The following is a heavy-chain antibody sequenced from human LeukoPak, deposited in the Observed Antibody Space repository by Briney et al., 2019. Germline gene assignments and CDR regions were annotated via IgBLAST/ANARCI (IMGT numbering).Heavy chain of an antibody. CDR3: ARGRMGRFDP. CDR1: GGSFSGYY. J-gene: IGHJ5*02. V-gene: IGHV4-34*01. CDR2: TNHSGST. Sequence: SETLSLTCAVYGGSFSGYYWSWIRQPPGKGLEWIGETNHSGSTNYNPSLKSRVTISVDTSKNQFSLKLSSVTAADTAVYYCARGRMGRFDPWGQGTLVTVSS.